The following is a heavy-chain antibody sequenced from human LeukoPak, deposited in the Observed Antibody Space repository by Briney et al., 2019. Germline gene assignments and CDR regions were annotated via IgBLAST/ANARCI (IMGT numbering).Heavy chain of an antibody. CDR1: GFTFSSYG. Sequence: PGGSLRLSCAASGFTFSSYGMHWVRQAPGKGLEWVAVISYDGSNKYYADSVKGRFTISRDNSKNTLYLQMNSLRAEDTAVYYCAKDLRRYCSSTSCYYFDYWGQGTLVTVSS. V-gene: IGHV3-30*18. D-gene: IGHD2-2*01. CDR3: AKDLRRYCSSTSCYYFDY. J-gene: IGHJ4*02. CDR2: ISYDGSNK.